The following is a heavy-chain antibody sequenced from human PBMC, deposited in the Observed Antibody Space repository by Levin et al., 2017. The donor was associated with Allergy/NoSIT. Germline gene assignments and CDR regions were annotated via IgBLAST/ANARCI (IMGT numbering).Heavy chain of an antibody. CDR2: IGSGGSHI. CDR1: XXXXSSTC. J-gene: IGHJ3*02. D-gene: IGHD1-26*01. CDR3: ARVGVGATKDDTLDI. V-gene: IGHV3-21*01. Sequence: GESLKISCAASXXXXSSTCMHTAGQAPRKGLEWVSSIGSGGSHIYYADSLKGRFTISRDNAKNSLYLQINSLRVEDTAVYYCARVGVGATKDDTLDIWGQGTMVTVSS.